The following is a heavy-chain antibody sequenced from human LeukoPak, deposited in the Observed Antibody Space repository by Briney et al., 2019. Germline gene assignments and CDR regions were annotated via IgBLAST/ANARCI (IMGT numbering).Heavy chain of an antibody. J-gene: IGHJ4*02. Sequence: GGSLRLSCAASGFTFSSYGMSWVRQAPGKGLEWVSAISGSGGSTYYADSVKGRFTISRDNSKNTLYLQMNSLRAEDTAVYYCAKDRITMVRGVSLFDYWGQGTLFTVSS. D-gene: IGHD3-10*01. CDR3: AKDRITMVRGVSLFDY. CDR1: GFTFSSYG. CDR2: ISGSGGST. V-gene: IGHV3-23*01.